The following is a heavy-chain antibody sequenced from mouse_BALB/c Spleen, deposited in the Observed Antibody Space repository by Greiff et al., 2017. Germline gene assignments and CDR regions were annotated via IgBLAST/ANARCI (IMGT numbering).Heavy chain of an antibody. CDR3: ARWGSAWFAY. J-gene: IGHJ3*01. CDR2: ISYSGST. V-gene: IGHV3-2*02. Sequence: EVKLQESGPGLVKPSQSLSLTCTVTGYSITSDYAWNWIRQFPGNKLEWMGYISYSGSTSYNPSLKSRISITRDTSKNQFFLQLNSVTTEDTATYYCARWGSAWFAYWGQGTLVTVSA. CDR1: GYSITSDYA.